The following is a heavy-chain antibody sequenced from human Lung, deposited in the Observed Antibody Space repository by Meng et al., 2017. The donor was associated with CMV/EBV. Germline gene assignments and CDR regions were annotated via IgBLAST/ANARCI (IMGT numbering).Heavy chain of an antibody. V-gene: IGHV6-1*01. CDR2: TYYRSKWYH. J-gene: IGHJ4*02. Sequence: QEQLQKSGPGLVKPSQTLSLTCAISGDIVSSNSAAWHWIRQSPSRGLEWLGRTYYRSKWYHEYAVSVKSRITISPDTPKNQFSLQLNSMTPEDTAVYYCARGINGGCGDWGQGTLVTVSS. CDR1: GDIVSSNSAA. CDR3: ARGINGGCGD. D-gene: IGHD4-23*01.